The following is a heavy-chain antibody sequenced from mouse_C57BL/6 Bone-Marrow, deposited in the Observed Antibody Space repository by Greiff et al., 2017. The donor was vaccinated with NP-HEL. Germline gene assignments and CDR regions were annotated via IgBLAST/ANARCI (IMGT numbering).Heavy chain of an antibody. J-gene: IGHJ1*03. Sequence: QVHVKQSGPGLVQPSQSLSITCTVSGFSLTSYGVHWVRQSPGKGLEWLGVIWSGGSTDYNAAFISRLSISKDNSKSQVFFKMNSLQADDTAIYYCARNNYGSSERYFDVWGTGTTVTVSS. D-gene: IGHD1-1*01. V-gene: IGHV2-2*01. CDR1: GFSLTSYG. CDR2: IWSGGST. CDR3: ARNNYGSSERYFDV.